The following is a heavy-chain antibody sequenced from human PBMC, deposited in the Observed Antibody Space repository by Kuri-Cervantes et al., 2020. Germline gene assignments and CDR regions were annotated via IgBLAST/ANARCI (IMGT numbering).Heavy chain of an antibody. CDR1: GFTFSSYA. D-gene: IGHD5-24*01. CDR2: ISYDGGNK. J-gene: IGHJ4*02. CDR3: ARDHRGDGYSDY. Sequence: GESLKISCAASGFTFSSYAMHWVRQAPGKGLEWVAVISYDGGNKYYADSVKGRFTISRDNSKNTLYLQMNSLRAEDTAVYYCARDHRGDGYSDYWGQGTLVTVSS. V-gene: IGHV3-30-3*01.